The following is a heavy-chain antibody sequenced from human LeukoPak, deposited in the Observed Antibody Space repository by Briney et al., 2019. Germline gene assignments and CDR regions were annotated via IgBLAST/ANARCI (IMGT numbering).Heavy chain of an antibody. J-gene: IGHJ4*02. CDR2: INPSGDTT. CDR3: ARKVAVGGNVLDY. V-gene: IGHV1-46*01. CDR1: GYTFTINY. D-gene: IGHD4-23*01. Sequence: ASVKVSCKASGYTFTINYIHWVRQAPGQGLEWMGIINPSGDTTRYAHQFQGRVTMTRDMSTSTVYMELSSLRSEDTAVYYCARKVAVGGNVLDYWGQGTLVTVSS.